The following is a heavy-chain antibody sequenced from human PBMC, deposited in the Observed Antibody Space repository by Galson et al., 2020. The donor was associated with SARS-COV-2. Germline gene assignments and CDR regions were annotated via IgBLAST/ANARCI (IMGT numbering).Heavy chain of an antibody. CDR2: ISGSGGST. V-gene: IGHV3-23*01. J-gene: IGHJ4*02. CDR1: GFTFSSYA. CDR3: ANSPLDYDFWSGYDDY. D-gene: IGHD3-3*01. Sequence: GESLKISCAASGFTFSSYAMNWVRQAPGKGLEWVSAISGSGGSTYYADSVKGRFTISRDNSKNTLYLQMNSLRAEDTAVYYCANSPLDYDFWSGYDDYWGQGTLVTVSS.